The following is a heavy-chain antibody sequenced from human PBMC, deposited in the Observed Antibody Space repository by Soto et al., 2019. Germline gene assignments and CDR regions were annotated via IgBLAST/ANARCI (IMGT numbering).Heavy chain of an antibody. D-gene: IGHD6-6*01. CDR1: GGSISSYY. J-gene: IGHJ3*02. V-gene: IGHV4-59*01. Sequence: QVQLQESGPGLVKPSETLSLTCTVSGGSISSYYWSWIRQPPGKGLEWIGYIYYSGSTNYNPSLKSRVTISVDTSKNQFSLKLSSVTAADTAVYYCARVEYSSSSYAFDIWGQGTMVTFSS. CDR2: IYYSGST. CDR3: ARVEYSSSSYAFDI.